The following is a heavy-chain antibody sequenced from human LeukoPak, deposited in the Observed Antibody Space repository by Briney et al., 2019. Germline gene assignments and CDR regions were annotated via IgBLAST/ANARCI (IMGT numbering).Heavy chain of an antibody. CDR2: ILYNGAT. J-gene: IGHJ4*02. D-gene: IGHD2-2*01. CDR3: AREARFALPAVGSGDY. V-gene: IGHV4-39*07. Sequence: SDTLSLTCSVSGGSISSSDYYWGWIRQPPGKGLEWIGTILYNGATKTNPSLSSRVTMSIDTSKNQFSLRLRSVTAADTAVYYCAREARFALPAVGSGDYWGQGTLVTVSS. CDR1: GGSISSSDYY.